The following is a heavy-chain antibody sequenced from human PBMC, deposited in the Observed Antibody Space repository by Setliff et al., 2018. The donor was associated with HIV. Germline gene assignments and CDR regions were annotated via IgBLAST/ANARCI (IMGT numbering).Heavy chain of an antibody. CDR1: GGSMSSYY. J-gene: IGHJ4*02. D-gene: IGHD3-10*01. CDR2: IYYTGST. V-gene: IGHV4-59*01. Sequence: PSETLSLTCPVSGGSMSSYYWSWIRQPPGKGLEWIGSIYYTGSTDYNPSLMSRVTISLDTPKNQFSLKLNSVIAADTAVYYCARNRVPSSLWGQGTLVTVSS. CDR3: ARNRVPSSL.